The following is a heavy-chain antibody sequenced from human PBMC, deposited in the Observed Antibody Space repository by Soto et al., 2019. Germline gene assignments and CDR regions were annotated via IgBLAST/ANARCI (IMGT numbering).Heavy chain of an antibody. D-gene: IGHD6-6*01. Sequence: ASVKVSCKASGYAFTSYAMHWVRQAPGQRLEWMGWINAGNGNTKYSQKFQGRVTITRETSASTAYMELSSLRSEDTAVYYCARDSLYEKYSRSWSDSRCQRTLIPVSS. CDR1: GYAFTSYA. CDR2: INAGNGNT. V-gene: IGHV1-3*01. CDR3: ARDSLYEKYSRSWSDS. J-gene: IGHJ5*01.